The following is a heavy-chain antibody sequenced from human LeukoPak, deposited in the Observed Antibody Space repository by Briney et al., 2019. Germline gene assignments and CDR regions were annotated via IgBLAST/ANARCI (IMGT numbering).Heavy chain of an antibody. CDR1: GFTFSSYA. CDR3: AKLTRGYCSSTACPNWFDP. Sequence: QPGGSLRLSCAASGFTFSSYAMSWVRHAPGEGLEWVSAISDSGGTTYYADSVKGRFNISRDNSKNTLYLQMNSLRGEDTAVYYCAKLTRGYCSSTACPNWFDPWGQGTLVTVSS. D-gene: IGHD2-2*01. CDR2: ISDSGGTT. V-gene: IGHV3-23*01. J-gene: IGHJ5*02.